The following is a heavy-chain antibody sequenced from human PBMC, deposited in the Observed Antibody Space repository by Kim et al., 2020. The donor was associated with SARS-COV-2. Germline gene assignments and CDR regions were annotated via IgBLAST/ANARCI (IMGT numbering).Heavy chain of an antibody. D-gene: IGHD6-19*01. V-gene: IGHV3-33*01. J-gene: IGHJ6*02. Sequence: GGSLRLSCAASGFTFSSYGMHWVRQAPGKGLEWVAVIWYDGSNKYYADSVKGRFTISRDNSKNTLYLQMNSLRAEDTAVYYCAREVAGTRIYYYCMDVWGRGTTVTVSS. CDR1: GFTFSSYG. CDR2: IWYDGSNK. CDR3: AREVAGTRIYYYCMDV.